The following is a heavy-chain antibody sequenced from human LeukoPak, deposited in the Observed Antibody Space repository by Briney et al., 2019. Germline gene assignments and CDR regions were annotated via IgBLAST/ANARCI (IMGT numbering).Heavy chain of an antibody. Sequence: SETLSLTCTVSGGSISSTSYYWGWIRQPPGKGLEWIGTIYYSGSTYYNPSLKSRVTISVVTSKNRFSLKLSSVTAADTAVYYCARGMGATTWFDPWGQGTLVTVSS. D-gene: IGHD1-26*01. CDR2: IYYSGST. V-gene: IGHV4-39*07. CDR1: GGSISSTSYY. J-gene: IGHJ5*02. CDR3: ARGMGATTWFDP.